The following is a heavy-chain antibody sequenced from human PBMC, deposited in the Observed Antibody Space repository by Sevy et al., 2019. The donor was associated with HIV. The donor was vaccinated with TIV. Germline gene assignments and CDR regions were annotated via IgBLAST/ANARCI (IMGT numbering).Heavy chain of an antibody. CDR1: GGYITSLY. Sequence: GSLRLSCTVSGGYITSLYWNWIRQPPGKGLEWIANIYYNGHINYNPSLKSRVTLPLDTSKNQFSLRLSSVTAADTAMCDREGENAWGRGYSWGQGTLVTVSS. D-gene: IGHD1-26*01. CDR3: EGENAWGRGYS. V-gene: IGHV4-59*08. J-gene: IGHJ4*02. CDR2: IYYNGHI.